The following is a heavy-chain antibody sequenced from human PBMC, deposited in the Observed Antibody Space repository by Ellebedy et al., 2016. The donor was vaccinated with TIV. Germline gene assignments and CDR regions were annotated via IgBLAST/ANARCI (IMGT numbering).Heavy chain of an antibody. CDR2: ISAGGSTK. Sequence: GESLKISCAASGFTFSTYPMTWVRQAPGKGLEWIAVISAGGSTKYHADSVEGRFTISRDNSQYTLYLQMNSLRPEDTAVYFCAKIVYSNRPGSYYYYGMDVWGQGTTVTVSS. V-gene: IGHV3-30*18. CDR3: AKIVYSNRPGSYYYYGMDV. J-gene: IGHJ6*02. D-gene: IGHD4-11*01. CDR1: GFTFSTYP.